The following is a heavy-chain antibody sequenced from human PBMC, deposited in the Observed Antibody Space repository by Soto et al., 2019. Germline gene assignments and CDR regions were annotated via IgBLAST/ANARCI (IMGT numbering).Heavy chain of an antibody. J-gene: IGHJ6*03. D-gene: IGHD4-17*01. CDR3: ARSGYGEARYYYYMDV. CDR2: IYHSGST. V-gene: IGHV4-4*02. Sequence: QVQLQESGPGLVKPSGTLSLTCAVSSGSISSSNWWSWVRQPPGKGLEWIGGIYHSGSTNYNPSLKSRVTISVDKSKNQFSLKLSSVTAADTAVYYCARSGYGEARYYYYMDVWGKGTTVTVSS. CDR1: SGSISSSNW.